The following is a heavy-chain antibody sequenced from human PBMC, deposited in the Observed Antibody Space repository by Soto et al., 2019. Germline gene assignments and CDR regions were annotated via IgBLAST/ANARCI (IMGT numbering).Heavy chain of an antibody. CDR1: GGTFSSYA. J-gene: IGHJ4*02. Sequence: ASVKVSCKASGGTFSSYAISWVRQAPGQGLEWMGGIIPIFGTANYAQKFQGRVTITADESTSTAYMELSSLRSEDTAVYYCARGGSELQPPKFFYLGQGTLVTVSS. CDR3: ARGGSELQPPKFFY. CDR2: IIPIFGTA. D-gene: IGHD3-16*01. V-gene: IGHV1-69*13.